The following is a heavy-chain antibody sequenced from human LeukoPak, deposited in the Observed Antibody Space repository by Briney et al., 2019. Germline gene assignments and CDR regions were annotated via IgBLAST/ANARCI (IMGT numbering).Heavy chain of an antibody. CDR2: FGPEDGET. Sequence: ASVKVSCKVSGYTLTELSMHWVRQAPGKGLEWMGGFGPEDGETIYAQKFQGRVTMTEDTSTDTAYMELSSLRSEDTAVYYCAMPGSGYFDAFDIWGQGTMVTVSS. D-gene: IGHD3-22*01. CDR1: GYTLTELS. J-gene: IGHJ3*02. V-gene: IGHV1-24*01. CDR3: AMPGSGYFDAFDI.